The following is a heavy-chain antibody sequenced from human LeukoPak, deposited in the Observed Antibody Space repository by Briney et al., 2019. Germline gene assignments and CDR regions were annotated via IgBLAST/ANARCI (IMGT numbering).Heavy chain of an antibody. CDR1: GFTFDDYA. CDR2: VSGDGDST. D-gene: IGHD2-15*01. CDR3: AKDFCSGGICYSFDY. J-gene: IGHJ4*02. V-gene: IGHV3-43*02. Sequence: GGSLRLSCAASGFTFDDYAMHWVRQAPGKGLEWVSLVSGDGDSTYYADSVRGRFTISRDNSKNSLYLQMNSLRNEDTALYYCAKDFCSGGICYSFDYWGQGTLVTVSS.